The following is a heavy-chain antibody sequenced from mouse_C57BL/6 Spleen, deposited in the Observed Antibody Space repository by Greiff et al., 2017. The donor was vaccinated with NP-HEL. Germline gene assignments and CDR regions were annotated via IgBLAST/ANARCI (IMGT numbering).Heavy chain of an antibody. CDR3: ARGDGYYNYAMDY. V-gene: IGHV1-82*01. CDR2: IYPGDGDT. D-gene: IGHD2-3*01. Sequence: VKLQESGPELVKPGASVKISCKASGYAFSSSWMNWVKQRPGKGLEWIGRIYPGDGDTNYNGKFKGKATLTADKSSSTAYMQLSSLTSEDSAVYFCARGDGYYNYAMDYWGQGTSVTVSS. CDR1: GYAFSSSW. J-gene: IGHJ4*01.